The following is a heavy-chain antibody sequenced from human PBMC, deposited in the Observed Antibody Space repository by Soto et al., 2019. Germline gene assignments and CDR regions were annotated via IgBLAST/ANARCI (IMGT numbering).Heavy chain of an antibody. Sequence: PGGSLRLSCAASGFTFSSYSMNWVRQAPGKGLEWVSYISSSSSTIYYADSVKGRFTISRDNAKNSLYLQMNSLRDEDTAVYYCARQAFIIAAAGTGWFDPWGQGTLVTVSS. V-gene: IGHV3-48*02. CDR2: ISSSSSTI. J-gene: IGHJ5*02. D-gene: IGHD6-13*01. CDR1: GFTFSSYS. CDR3: ARQAFIIAAAGTGWFDP.